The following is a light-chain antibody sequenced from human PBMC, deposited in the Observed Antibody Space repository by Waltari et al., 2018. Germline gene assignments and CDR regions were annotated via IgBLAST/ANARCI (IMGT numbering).Light chain of an antibody. J-gene: IGKJ2*01. CDR3: QQGYGTPYA. Sequence: DLHMTQSPSSLSASVGDTVTITCRASQSINIYLNWYQQKPGEAPKLLIWAASTLQSGVPSRFSGRGSGTGFTLTISSLQPEDSGTYYCQQGYGTPYAFGQGTKLEIK. CDR2: AAS. V-gene: IGKV1-39*01. CDR1: QSINIY.